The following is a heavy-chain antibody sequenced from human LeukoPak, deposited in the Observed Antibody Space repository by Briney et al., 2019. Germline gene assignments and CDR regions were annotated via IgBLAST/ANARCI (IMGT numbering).Heavy chain of an antibody. CDR3: ARSSRWLQENYFDY. CDR2: IVPIFGTA. V-gene: IGHV1-69*05. Sequence: SVKVSCKASGGTFSSYAISWVRQAPGQGLEWMGGIVPIFGTANYAQKLQGRVTITTDESTSAAYMELSSLRSEDTAVYYCARSSRWLQENYFDYWGQGTLVTVSS. J-gene: IGHJ4*02. D-gene: IGHD5-24*01. CDR1: GGTFSSYA.